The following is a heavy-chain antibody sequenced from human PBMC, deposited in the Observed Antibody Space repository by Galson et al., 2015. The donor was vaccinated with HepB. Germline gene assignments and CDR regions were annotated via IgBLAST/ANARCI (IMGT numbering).Heavy chain of an antibody. J-gene: IGHJ4*02. V-gene: IGHV1-69*13. Sequence: SVKVSCKASGGTFSSYAISWVRQAPGQGLEWMGGIIPIFGTANYAQKFQGRVTITADESTSTAYMELSSLRSEDTAVYYCARSGATVVVLDYWGQGTLVTVSS. CDR3: ARSGATVVVLDY. CDR2: IIPIFGTA. CDR1: GGTFSSYA. D-gene: IGHD4-23*01.